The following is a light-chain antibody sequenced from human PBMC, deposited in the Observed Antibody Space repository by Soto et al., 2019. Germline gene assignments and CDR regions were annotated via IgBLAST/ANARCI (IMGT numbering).Light chain of an antibody. V-gene: IGKV3-15*01. CDR3: QQYKNWPAIT. CDR2: GAS. J-gene: IGKJ5*01. CDR1: QSVSSN. Sequence: EIVMTQSLATLSVSPGERATLSCRASQSVSSNLAWYQQKPGQAPRLLIYGASTRATGIPARFSGSGSGTEFTLTISSLQSEDFAVYYCQQYKNWPAITFGQGTRLEIK.